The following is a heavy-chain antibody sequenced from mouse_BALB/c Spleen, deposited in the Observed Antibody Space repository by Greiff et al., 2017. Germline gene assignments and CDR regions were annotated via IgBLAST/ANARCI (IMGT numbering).Heavy chain of an antibody. CDR2: ISSGGST. J-gene: IGHJ3*01. V-gene: IGHV5-6-5*01. CDR1: GFTFSSYA. D-gene: IGHD2-2*01. CDR3: ASERIYYGYDWFAY. Sequence: DVLLVESGGGLVKPGGSLKLSCAASGFTFSSYAMSWVRQTPEKRLAWVASISSGGSTYYPDSVKGRFTISRDNARNILYLQMSSLRSEDTAMYYCASERIYYGYDWFAYWGQGTLVTVSA.